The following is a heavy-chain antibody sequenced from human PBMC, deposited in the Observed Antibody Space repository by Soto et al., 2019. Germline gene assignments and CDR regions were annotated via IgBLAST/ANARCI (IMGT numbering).Heavy chain of an antibody. V-gene: IGHV4-38-2*01. CDR3: VRGPGSKAFDP. Sequence: KPSETLSLTCAVSGYSISSDYFWGWIRQPPGKGLEWIASIYHSGSTFYNPSLKSRVTISVDTSKNQFSLKLTSVIAADTAIYYCVRGPGSKAFDPWGQGTLVTVSS. CDR1: GYSISSDYF. CDR2: IYHSGST. J-gene: IGHJ5*02.